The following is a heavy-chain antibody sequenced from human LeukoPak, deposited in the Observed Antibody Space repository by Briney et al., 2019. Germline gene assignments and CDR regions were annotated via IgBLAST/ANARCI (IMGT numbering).Heavy chain of an antibody. V-gene: IGHV1-18*01. Sequence: ASVKVSCKASGYTFTSYGISWVRQAPGQGLEWMGWISAYNGNTNYAQKLQGRVTMTTDTSTSTAYMELRSLRSDDTAVYYCARHPYGDYVPYYGMDVWGQGTTVTVSS. D-gene: IGHD4-17*01. CDR2: ISAYNGNT. CDR1: GYTFTSYG. CDR3: ARHPYGDYVPYYGMDV. J-gene: IGHJ6*02.